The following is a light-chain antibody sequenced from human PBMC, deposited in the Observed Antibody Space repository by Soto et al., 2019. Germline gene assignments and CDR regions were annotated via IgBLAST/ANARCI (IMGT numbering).Light chain of an antibody. CDR3: QQYNNWPLRT. V-gene: IGKV3-15*01. CDR1: QSVSSN. J-gene: IGKJ1*01. Sequence: EIVMTQSPATLSVSPGERATLSCRASQSVSSNLAWYQQKPGQAPRLLIYGASTRATGIPARFSGSGSGTEFTLTISSLQSEDFAVYYCQQYNNWPLRTFGQGTNVEIK. CDR2: GAS.